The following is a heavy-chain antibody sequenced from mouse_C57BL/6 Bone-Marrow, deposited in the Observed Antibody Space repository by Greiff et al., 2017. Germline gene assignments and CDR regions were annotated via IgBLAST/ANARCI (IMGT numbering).Heavy chain of an antibody. CDR2: ISNGGGST. V-gene: IGHV5-12*01. J-gene: IGHJ4*01. Sequence: EVMLVDSGGGLVQPGGSLKLSCAASGFTFSDYYMYWVRQTPEKRLEWVAYISNGGGSTYYPDTVKGRFTISRDNAKNTLYLQMSRLKSEDTAMYYCASPLTTGYYYAMDYWGQGTSVTVSS. D-gene: IGHD1-1*01. CDR3: ASPLTTGYYYAMDY. CDR1: GFTFSDYY.